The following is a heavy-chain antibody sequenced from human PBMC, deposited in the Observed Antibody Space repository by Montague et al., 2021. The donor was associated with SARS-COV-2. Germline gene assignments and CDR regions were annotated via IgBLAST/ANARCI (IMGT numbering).Heavy chain of an antibody. CDR2: IYYSGST. CDR1: GGSISSRSYY. CDR3: ARLRGDYGGTYDTFDI. Sequence: SETLSLTCTVSGGSISSRSYYWGWTRQPPGKGLEWIGSIYYSGSTYYNPSLKSRVTISVDTSKNQFSLKLSSVTAADTAVYYCARLRGDYGGTYDTFDIWGQGTMVTVSS. D-gene: IGHD4-23*01. J-gene: IGHJ3*02. V-gene: IGHV4-39*01.